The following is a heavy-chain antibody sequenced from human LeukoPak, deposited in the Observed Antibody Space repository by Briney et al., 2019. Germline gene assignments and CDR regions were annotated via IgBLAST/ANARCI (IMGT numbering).Heavy chain of an antibody. D-gene: IGHD6-19*01. V-gene: IGHV3-23*01. Sequence: XAXXXGLEWVXTLSGSGITTCYADSVKGRFTISRDNSKNTLYLQMNSLRAEDTAVYYCAKGIYSSGWSYFDYWGHGTLVTVSS. CDR3: AKGIYSSGWSYFDY. CDR2: LSGSGITT. J-gene: IGHJ4*01.